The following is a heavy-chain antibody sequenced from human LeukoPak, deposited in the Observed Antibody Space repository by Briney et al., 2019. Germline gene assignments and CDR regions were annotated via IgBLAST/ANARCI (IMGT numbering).Heavy chain of an antibody. V-gene: IGHV3-30-3*01. D-gene: IGHD3-22*01. CDR2: ISYDGSNK. CDR3: ARPTYYYDSSGFDY. Sequence: PGRSLRLSCAASGFTFSSYAMHWVRQAPGKGLEWVAVISYDGSNKYYADSVKGRFTISRDNSKNTLYLQMNSLRAEDTAVYYCARPTYYYDSSGFDYWGQGTLVTVSS. J-gene: IGHJ4*02. CDR1: GFTFSSYA.